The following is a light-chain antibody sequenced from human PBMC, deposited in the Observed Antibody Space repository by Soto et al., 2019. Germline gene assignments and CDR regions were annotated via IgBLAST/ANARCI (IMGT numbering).Light chain of an antibody. CDR3: QQSSFSPLT. CDR2: GAS. V-gene: IGKV3-20*01. CDR1: HSVVNNY. Sequence: EIVLTQSPGTLSLSPGERATLSCRASHSVVNNYLAWFQQKPDQAPRLLISGASNRAAGIPGRFSGSGSGTDFTLTISRLEPEDFAVYYCQQSSFSPLTFGGGTRVEIK. J-gene: IGKJ4*01.